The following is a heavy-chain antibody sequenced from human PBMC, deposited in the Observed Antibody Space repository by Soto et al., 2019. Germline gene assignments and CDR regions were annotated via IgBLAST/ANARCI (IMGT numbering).Heavy chain of an antibody. CDR2: IKSKTDGGTT. V-gene: IGHV3-15*07. D-gene: IGHD3-22*01. CDR3: TTETYYYDSSGYYYLDY. J-gene: IGHJ4*02. CDR1: GFTFSNAW. Sequence: GGSLRLSCAASGFTFSNAWMNWVRQAPGKGLEWVGRIKSKTDGGTTDYAAPVKGRFTISRDDSKNTLYLQMNSLKTEDTAVNYCTTETYYYDSSGYYYLDYWGQGTLVTVSS.